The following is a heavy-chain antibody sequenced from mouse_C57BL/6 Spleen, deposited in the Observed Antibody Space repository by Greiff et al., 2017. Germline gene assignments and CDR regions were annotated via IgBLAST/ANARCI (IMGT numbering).Heavy chain of an antibody. CDR3: ARSTVVVATDY. Sequence: VQLQESGPELVKPGASVKISCKASGYAFSSSWMNWVKQRPGKGLEWIGRIYPGDGDTNYNGKFKGKATLTADKSSSTAYMQLSSLTSEDSAVYFCARSTVVVATDYWGQGTSVTVSS. V-gene: IGHV1-82*01. CDR1: GYAFSSSW. D-gene: IGHD1-1*02. CDR2: IYPGDGDT. J-gene: IGHJ4*01.